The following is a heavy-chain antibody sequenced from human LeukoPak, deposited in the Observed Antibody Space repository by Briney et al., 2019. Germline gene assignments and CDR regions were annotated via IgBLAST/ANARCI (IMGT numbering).Heavy chain of an antibody. CDR1: GGSFSGYY. J-gene: IGHJ4*02. Sequence: IPSETLSLTCAVYGGSFSGYYWSWIRQPPGKGLEWIGEINHSGSTNYNPSLKSRVTISVDTSQNQFSLKLSSVTAADTAVYYCARGMTTVTTADYWGQGTLVTVSS. V-gene: IGHV4-34*01. CDR3: ARGMTTVTTADY. D-gene: IGHD4-17*01. CDR2: INHSGST.